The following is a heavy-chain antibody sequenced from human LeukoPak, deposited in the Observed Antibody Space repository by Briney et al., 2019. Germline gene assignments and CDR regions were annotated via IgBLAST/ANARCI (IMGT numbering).Heavy chain of an antibody. D-gene: IGHD3-22*01. J-gene: IGHJ5*02. CDR2: IYTSGST. Sequence: SETLSLTCTVSGGSISSYYWSWIRQPAGKGLERIGRIYTSGSTNYNPSLKSRVTMSVDTSKNQFSLKLSSVTAADTAVYYCARQLYYYDTSEANWFDPWGQGTLVTVSS. CDR3: ARQLYYYDTSEANWFDP. CDR1: GGSISSYY. V-gene: IGHV4-4*07.